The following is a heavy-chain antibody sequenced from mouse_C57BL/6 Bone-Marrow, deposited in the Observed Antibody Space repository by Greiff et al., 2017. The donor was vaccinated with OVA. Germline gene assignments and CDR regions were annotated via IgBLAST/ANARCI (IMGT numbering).Heavy chain of an antibody. Sequence: VQLQQSGTVLARPGASVKMSCKTSGYTFPSYWMHWVKQRPGQGLEWIGAIYPGNSDTSYNQKFKGKAKLTAVTSASTASMELSSLTNEDSAVDYYTPITTVDYWGQGTTLTVSS. CDR1: GYTFPSYW. D-gene: IGHD1-1*01. CDR3: TPITTVDY. J-gene: IGHJ2*01. V-gene: IGHV1-5*01. CDR2: IYPGNSDT.